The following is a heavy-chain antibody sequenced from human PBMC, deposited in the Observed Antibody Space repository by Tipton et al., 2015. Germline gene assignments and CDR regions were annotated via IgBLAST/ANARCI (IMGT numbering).Heavy chain of an antibody. CDR2: ISYSGTT. CDR1: GGSISSYY. Sequence: TLSLTCTVSGGSISSYYWSWIRQSPGKGLEWIGYISYSGTTNYNPSLKSRVTISVDTSKNQFFLNLSSVTAADTAVYYCARIRGRYVMDYWGQGTLVTVS. CDR3: ARIRGRYVMDY. J-gene: IGHJ4*02. V-gene: IGHV4-59*12. D-gene: IGHD3-16*01.